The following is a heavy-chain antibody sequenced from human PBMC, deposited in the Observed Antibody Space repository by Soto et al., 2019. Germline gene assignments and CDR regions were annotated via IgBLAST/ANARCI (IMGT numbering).Heavy chain of an antibody. Sequence: GAEGSVSCKASGYTFTSYGISWVRQAPGQGLEWMGWISAYNGNTNYAQKLQGRVTMTTDTSTSTAYMELRSLRSDDTAVYYCARDHEEPLWSGYYGFDPWGQGTLVTVSS. CDR1: GYTFTSYG. D-gene: IGHD3-3*01. V-gene: IGHV1-18*01. CDR3: ARDHEEPLWSGYYGFDP. CDR2: ISAYNGNT. J-gene: IGHJ5*02.